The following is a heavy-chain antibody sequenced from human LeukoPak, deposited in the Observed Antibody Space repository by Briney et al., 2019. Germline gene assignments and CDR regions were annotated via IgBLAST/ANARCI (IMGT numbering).Heavy chain of an antibody. J-gene: IGHJ6*02. Sequence: ASVKVSCKASGYTFTSYYMHWVRQAPGQGLEWMGIINPSGGSTSYAQKFQGRVTMTRDTSTSTVYMELSSLRSEDTAVYYCARWTQSRRPPYYDFWSGSAKSGYTDYYYGMDVWGQGTTVTVSS. CDR2: INPSGGST. D-gene: IGHD3-3*01. V-gene: IGHV1-46*01. CDR3: ARWTQSRRPPYYDFWSGSAKSGYTDYYYGMDV. CDR1: GYTFTSYY.